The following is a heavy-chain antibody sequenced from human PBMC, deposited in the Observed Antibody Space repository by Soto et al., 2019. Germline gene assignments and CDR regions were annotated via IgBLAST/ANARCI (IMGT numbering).Heavy chain of an antibody. CDR2: IYYSGST. Sequence: SETLSLTCSVSGGSITSSSYYWGWIRQPPGKGLEWIGSIYYSGSTYYNPSLKSRVTISVDTSKNQFSLKLSSVTAADTAVYYCAAQEVGGSYVYTFDPWGQGTLVTVSS. CDR3: AAQEVGGSYVYTFDP. D-gene: IGHD1-26*01. V-gene: IGHV4-39*01. J-gene: IGHJ5*02. CDR1: GGSITSSSYY.